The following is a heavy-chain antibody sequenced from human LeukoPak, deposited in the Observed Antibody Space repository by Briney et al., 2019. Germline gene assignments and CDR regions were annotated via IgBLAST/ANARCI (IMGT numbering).Heavy chain of an antibody. CDR1: GFTFSSYW. CDR2: IKQDGSEE. CDR3: GGGLDSGYQLRFHFDY. J-gene: IGHJ4*02. Sequence: GGSLRLSCAASGFTFSSYWMSWVRQAPGKGLEWVANIKQDGSEEYYVDSVKGRFTISRDNAKNSLSLQMNSLRAEDTAMYYCGGGLDSGYQLRFHFDYWGQGTLVTVSS. V-gene: IGHV3-7*01. D-gene: IGHD5-12*01.